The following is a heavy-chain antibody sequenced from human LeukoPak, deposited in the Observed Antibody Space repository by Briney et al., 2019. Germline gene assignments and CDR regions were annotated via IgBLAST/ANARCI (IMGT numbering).Heavy chain of an antibody. V-gene: IGHV6-1*01. CDR1: GDSVSSTAVA. Sequence: SQTLSLTCAISGDSVSSTAVAWNWIRQSPSRGLEWLGRTYYRPKGWSNEYAPSVKSRITINPDTSKNQFSLKLSSVTAADTAVYYCARTFRVLRYFDWLPWFDPWGQGTLVTVSS. CDR3: ARTFRVLRYFDWLPWFDP. D-gene: IGHD3-9*01. J-gene: IGHJ5*02. CDR2: TYYRPKGWSN.